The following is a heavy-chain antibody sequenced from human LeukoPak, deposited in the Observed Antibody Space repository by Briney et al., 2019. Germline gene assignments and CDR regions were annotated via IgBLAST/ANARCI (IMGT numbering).Heavy chain of an antibody. CDR2: IKHKADGGTT. Sequence: GGSLRLSCVASGFTFNNAWMSWVLQAPGKGLEWVGRIKHKADGGTTDYGAPVKGRFTISRDDSKNTLYLQMNNLKNEDTAVYYCTTFSYDFWSGSEGGYFDHWGQGTLVAVSS. J-gene: IGHJ4*02. CDR1: GFTFNNAW. CDR3: TTFSYDFWSGSEGGYFDH. D-gene: IGHD3-3*01. V-gene: IGHV3-15*01.